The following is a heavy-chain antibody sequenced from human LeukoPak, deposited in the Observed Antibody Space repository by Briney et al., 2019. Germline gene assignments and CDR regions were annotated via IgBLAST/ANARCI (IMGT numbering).Heavy chain of an antibody. D-gene: IGHD3-10*01. Sequence: GGSLRLSCAASGFTFSSYSMNWVRQAPGKGLEWVSSISSSSSYIYYADSVKGRFTISRDNAKNSLYLQMNSLRAEDTALYYCAKDISPHRDYYGSTNAFDIWGQGTMVTVSS. CDR2: ISSSSSYI. V-gene: IGHV3-21*04. J-gene: IGHJ3*02. CDR1: GFTFSSYS. CDR3: AKDISPHRDYYGSTNAFDI.